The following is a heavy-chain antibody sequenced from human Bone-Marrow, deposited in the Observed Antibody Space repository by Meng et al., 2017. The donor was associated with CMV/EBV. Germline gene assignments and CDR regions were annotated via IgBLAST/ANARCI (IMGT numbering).Heavy chain of an antibody. CDR2: IYHSGST. J-gene: IGHJ6*02. D-gene: IGHD2-21*01. CDR3: ARDGGDYPRYYYGMDV. CDR1: GYSISSGYY. Sequence: ESLKISCTVSGYSISSGYYWGWIRQPPGKGLEWIGSIYHSGSTYYNPSLKSRVTISVDTSKNQFSLKLSSVTAADTAVYYCARDGGDYPRYYYGMDVWGHGTTVTVSS. V-gene: IGHV4-38-2*02.